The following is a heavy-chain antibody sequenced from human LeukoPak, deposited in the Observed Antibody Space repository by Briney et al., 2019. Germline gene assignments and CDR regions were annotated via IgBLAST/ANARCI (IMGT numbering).Heavy chain of an antibody. J-gene: IGHJ4*02. Sequence: GGSLRLSCAASGFTFSGSAVHWVRQASGKGLEWVGRIRSKANSYATAYAASVKGRFTISRDDSKNTAYLQMNSLKTEDTAVYYCTRHLAGYCSGGSCYVGNDYWGQGTLVTVSS. D-gene: IGHD2-15*01. CDR2: IRSKANSYAT. V-gene: IGHV3-73*01. CDR3: TRHLAGYCSGGSCYVGNDY. CDR1: GFTFSGSA.